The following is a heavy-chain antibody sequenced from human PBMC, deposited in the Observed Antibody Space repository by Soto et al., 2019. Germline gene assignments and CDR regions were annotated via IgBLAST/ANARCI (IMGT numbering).Heavy chain of an antibody. CDR3: AKDLGSGYFSRQYYYGMDV. V-gene: IGHV3-30*18. J-gene: IGHJ6*02. D-gene: IGHD5-12*01. CDR1: GFTISSYG. Sequence: QVQLVESGGGVVQPGRSLRLSCAASGFTISSYGMHWVRQAPGKGLEWVAGISYDGSNKYYADSVKGRFTISRDNSKSTLYLQMNSLRAEDTAVYYCAKDLGSGYFSRQYYYGMDVWGQGTTVPVSS. CDR2: ISYDGSNK.